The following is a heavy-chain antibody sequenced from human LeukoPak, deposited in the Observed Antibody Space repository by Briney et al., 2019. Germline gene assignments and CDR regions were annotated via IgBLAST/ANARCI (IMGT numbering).Heavy chain of an antibody. J-gene: IGHJ6*02. CDR2: INHSGST. V-gene: IGHV4-34*01. Sequence: PSETLSLTCAVYGGSFSGYYWSWIRQPPGKGLEWIGEINHSGSTNYNPSLKSRVTISVDTSKNQFSLKLSSVTAADTAVYYCARAGRGYSYGRYYYYYGMDVWGQGTTVTVPS. CDR1: GGSFSGYY. D-gene: IGHD5-18*01. CDR3: ARAGRGYSYGRYYYYYGMDV.